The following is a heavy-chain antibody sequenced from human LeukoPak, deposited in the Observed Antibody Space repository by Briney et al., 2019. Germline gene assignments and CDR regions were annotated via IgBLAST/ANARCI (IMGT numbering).Heavy chain of an antibody. Sequence: SETLSPTCAVYGGSFSGYYWSWIRQPPGKGLEWIGEINHSGSTNYNPSLKSRVTISVDTSKNQFSLKLSSVTAADTAVYYCARGQAGYSSGWYNFWGQGTLVTVSS. J-gene: IGHJ4*02. D-gene: IGHD6-19*01. CDR2: INHSGST. CDR1: GGSFSGYY. V-gene: IGHV4-34*01. CDR3: ARGQAGYSSGWYNF.